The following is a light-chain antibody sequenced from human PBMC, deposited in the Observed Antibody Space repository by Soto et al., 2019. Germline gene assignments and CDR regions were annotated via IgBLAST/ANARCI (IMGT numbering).Light chain of an antibody. CDR2: RNN. CDR1: SSNIGSNY. V-gene: IGLV1-47*01. CDR3: SAWDDSLSGVV. Sequence: QSVLTQPPSASGTPGQRVTISCSGSSSNIGSNYVYWYQNLPGTAPKLLIYRNNQRPSGVPDRFSGSKSGTSASLAIRGLRAEDEADYYCSAWDDSLSGVVFGGGTKLTVL. J-gene: IGLJ2*01.